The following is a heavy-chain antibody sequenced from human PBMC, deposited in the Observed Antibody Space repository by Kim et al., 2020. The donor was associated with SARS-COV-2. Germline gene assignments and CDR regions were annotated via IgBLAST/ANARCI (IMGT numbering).Heavy chain of an antibody. CDR3: AKSITGTKSADDAFDI. V-gene: IGHV1-3*01. Sequence: ASVKVSCKASGYTFTSYAMHWVRQAPGQRLEWMGWINAGNGNTKYSQKFQGRVTITRDTSASTAYMELSSLRSEDTAVYYCAKSITGTKSADDAFDIWGQGTMVTVSS. CDR2: INAGNGNT. D-gene: IGHD1-7*01. CDR1: GYTFTSYA. J-gene: IGHJ3*02.